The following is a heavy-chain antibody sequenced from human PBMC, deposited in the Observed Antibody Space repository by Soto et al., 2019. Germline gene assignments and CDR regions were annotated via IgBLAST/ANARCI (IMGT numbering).Heavy chain of an antibody. D-gene: IGHD5-12*01. CDR1: GYTFTSYD. V-gene: IGHV1-8*01. J-gene: IGHJ4*02. Sequence: ASVKVSCKASGYTFTSYDINWVRQATGQGLEWMGWMNPNSGNTGYAQKFQGRVTVTRDTSTSTVYMQLSSLRFEDTAIYYCAIDSKEYTGYEWRGDHFDYWGQGTQVTVSS. CDR3: AIDSKEYTGYEWRGDHFDY. CDR2: MNPNSGNT.